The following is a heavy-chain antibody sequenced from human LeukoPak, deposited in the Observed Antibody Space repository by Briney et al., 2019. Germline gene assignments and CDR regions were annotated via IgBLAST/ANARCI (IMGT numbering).Heavy chain of an antibody. Sequence: GASVNVSCKASGYTFTGYYMHWVRQAPGQGLEWMGWINPNSGGTNYAQKFQGRVTMTRDTSISTAYMELSRLRSDDTAVYYCASTDSSGYYDIDYWGQGTLVTVSS. D-gene: IGHD3-22*01. V-gene: IGHV1-2*02. CDR1: GYTFTGYY. CDR2: INPNSGGT. J-gene: IGHJ4*02. CDR3: ASTDSSGYYDIDY.